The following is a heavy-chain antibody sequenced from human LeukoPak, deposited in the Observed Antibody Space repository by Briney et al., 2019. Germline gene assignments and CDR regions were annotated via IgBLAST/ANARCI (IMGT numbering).Heavy chain of an antibody. Sequence: SETLSLTCTVSGGSISSSSYYWGWIRQPPGKGLEWIGSIYYSGSTYYNPSLKSRVTISVDTSKNQFSLKLSSVTAADTAVYYCARRVSVADPFDYWGQGTLVTVSS. CDR3: ARRVSVADPFDY. CDR2: IYYSGST. V-gene: IGHV4-39*01. D-gene: IGHD6-19*01. J-gene: IGHJ4*02. CDR1: GGSISSSSYY.